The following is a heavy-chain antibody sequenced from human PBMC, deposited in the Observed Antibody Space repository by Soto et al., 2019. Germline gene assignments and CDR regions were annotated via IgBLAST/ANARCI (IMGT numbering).Heavy chain of an antibody. CDR1: GGTFSSYA. J-gene: IGHJ4*02. Sequence: ASVKVSCKASGGTFSSYAISWVRQAPGQGLEWMGRIIPIFGTANYAQKFQGRVTITADESTSTAYMELSSLRSEDTAVYYCARGPYDSSGNPLDYWGQGTLVTVSS. D-gene: IGHD3-22*01. CDR3: ARGPYDSSGNPLDY. CDR2: IIPIFGTA. V-gene: IGHV1-69*13.